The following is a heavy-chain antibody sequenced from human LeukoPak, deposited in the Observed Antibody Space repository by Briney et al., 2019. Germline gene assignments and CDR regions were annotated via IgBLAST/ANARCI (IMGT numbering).Heavy chain of an antibody. CDR1: GYSISSGYY. V-gene: IGHV4-38-2*02. Sequence: SETLSLTCTVSGYSISSGYYWGWIRQPPGKGLEWIGSIYHSGSTYYNPSLKSRVTISVDTSKNQFSLKLSSVTAADTAVYYCARDSDILTGYPEAFDIWGQGTMVTVSS. D-gene: IGHD3-9*01. CDR3: ARDSDILTGYPEAFDI. J-gene: IGHJ3*02. CDR2: IYHSGST.